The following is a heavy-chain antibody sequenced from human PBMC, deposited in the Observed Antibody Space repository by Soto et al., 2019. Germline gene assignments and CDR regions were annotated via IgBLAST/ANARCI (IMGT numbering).Heavy chain of an antibody. CDR2: ISGSGGTT. J-gene: IGHJ5*02. CDR3: AKDTRPNWFDP. Sequence: GGSLRLSCAASGFTFSSYVMSFVRQAPGKGLDWVSSISGSGGTTYYADSVEGRFTISRDNSKNTLYLQMNSLRAEDTAVYYGAKDTRPNWFDPWGQGTLVPVSS. CDR1: GFTFSSYV. V-gene: IGHV3-23*01.